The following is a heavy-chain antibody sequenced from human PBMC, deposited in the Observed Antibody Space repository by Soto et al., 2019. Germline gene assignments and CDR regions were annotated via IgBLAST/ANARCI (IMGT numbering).Heavy chain of an antibody. V-gene: IGHV4-59*01. D-gene: IGHD3-10*01. CDR3: ATTRGLAVGGSFDY. Sequence: PSETLSLTCTVSGGSISGYYWSWIRQPPGKGLEWIGYIYYSGSSNYNPSLKSRVTIPLDTSKNQFSLRLRSVTAADTAFYYCATTRGLAVGGSFDYWGQGMLVTVSS. CDR1: GGSISGYY. CDR2: IYYSGSS. J-gene: IGHJ4*02.